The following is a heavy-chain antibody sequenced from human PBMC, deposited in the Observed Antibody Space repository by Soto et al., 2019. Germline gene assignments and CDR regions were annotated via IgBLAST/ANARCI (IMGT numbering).Heavy chain of an antibody. V-gene: IGHV5-51*01. J-gene: IGHJ6*02. Sequence: GGSLKISCKGSGYSFTSYWIGWVRQMPGKGLEWMGIIYPGDSDTRYSPSFQGQVTISADKSISTAYLQWSSLKASDTAMYYCARHAEDDYYYYGMDVWGQGTTVTVSS. CDR1: GYSFTSYW. CDR3: ARHAEDDYYYYGMDV. CDR2: IYPGDSDT.